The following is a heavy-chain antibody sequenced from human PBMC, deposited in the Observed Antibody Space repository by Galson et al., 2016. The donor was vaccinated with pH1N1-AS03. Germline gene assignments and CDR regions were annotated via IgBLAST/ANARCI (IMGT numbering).Heavy chain of an antibody. CDR1: GFTFSNYA. V-gene: IGHV3-23*01. D-gene: IGHD4-17*01. CDR3: ANLFGDYSFDY. Sequence: SLRLSCAASGFTFSNYAMAWVRQAPGKGLERVSGIGANGGSTYSDADSVKGRFIISRDNSKNTLYLQMYSLTAEDTAIYYCANLFGDYSFDYWGQGTLVSVPS. CDR2: IGANGGST. J-gene: IGHJ4*02.